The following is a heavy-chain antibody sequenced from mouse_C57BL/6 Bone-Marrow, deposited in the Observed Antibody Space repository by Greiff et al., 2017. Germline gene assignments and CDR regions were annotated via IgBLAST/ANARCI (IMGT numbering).Heavy chain of an antibody. CDR2: ISDGGSYT. CDR1: GFTFSSYA. CDR3: ARDRGRLRLRGGFAY. V-gene: IGHV5-4*01. J-gene: IGHJ3*01. Sequence: EVHLVESGGGLVKPGGSLKLSCAASGFTFSSYAMSWVRQTPEKRLEWVATISDGGSYTYYPDNVKGRFTISRDNAKNNLYLQMSHLKSEDTAMYYCARDRGRLRLRGGFAYWGQGTLVTVSA. D-gene: IGHD3-2*02.